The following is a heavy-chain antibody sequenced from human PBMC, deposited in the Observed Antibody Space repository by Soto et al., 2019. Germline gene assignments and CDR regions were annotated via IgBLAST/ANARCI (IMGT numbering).Heavy chain of an antibody. D-gene: IGHD3-16*01. Sequence: SETLSLTCAVYGGSFSGYYWSWIRQPPGKGLDWSGEVNHSGSTNDNPSLQSRVTISVDTCKNQCSLKPSSVTAAATAVYYCARDRVMGDFDYWGQGTLVTVSS. J-gene: IGHJ4*02. CDR3: ARDRVMGDFDY. V-gene: IGHV4-34*01. CDR2: VNHSGST. CDR1: GGSFSGYY.